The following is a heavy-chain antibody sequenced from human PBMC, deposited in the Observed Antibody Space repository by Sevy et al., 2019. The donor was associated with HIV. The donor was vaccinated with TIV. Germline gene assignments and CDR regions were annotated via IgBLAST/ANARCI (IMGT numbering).Heavy chain of an antibody. Sequence: GGSLRLSCTASGFIFGDYAMSWVRQAPGKGLEWVAFLKHRAYGGTLDYAAAVKGRFTISRDDSKSVAHLQMNDLKTVETAIYYRTRWKEAHSIFDYWGQGALVTVSS. D-gene: IGHD1-1*01. CDR1: GFIFGDYA. V-gene: IGHV3-49*04. CDR3: TRWKEAHSIFDY. CDR2: LKHRAYGGTL. J-gene: IGHJ4*02.